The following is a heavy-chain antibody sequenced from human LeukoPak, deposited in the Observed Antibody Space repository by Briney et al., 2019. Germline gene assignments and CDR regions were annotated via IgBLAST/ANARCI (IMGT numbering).Heavy chain of an antibody. CDR2: ISSSGSTI. D-gene: IGHD3-10*02. V-gene: IGHV3-48*03. Sequence: GGSLRLSCVASGFVFSSYDMNWVRQAPGKGLEWVSYISSSGSTIYYADSVKGRFTISRDNAKNSLYLQMNSLRAEDTAVYYCAELGITMIGGVWGKGTTVTISS. CDR3: AELGITMIGGV. J-gene: IGHJ6*04. CDR1: GFVFSSYD.